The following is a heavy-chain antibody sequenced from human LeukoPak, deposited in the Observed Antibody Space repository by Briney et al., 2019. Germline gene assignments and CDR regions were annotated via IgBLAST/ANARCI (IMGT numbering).Heavy chain of an antibody. CDR1: GFTFTTYW. CDR3: VRALGSSSADY. CDR2: IKQDGSEK. Sequence: GGSLRLSCAASGFTFTTYWMSWVRQAPGKGLEWVANIKQDGSEKYYVDSVEGRFTISRDNAKNSVSLQMNSLRGEDTAVYYCVRALGSSSADYWGQGTLVTVSP. V-gene: IGHV3-7*01. D-gene: IGHD6-6*01. J-gene: IGHJ4*02.